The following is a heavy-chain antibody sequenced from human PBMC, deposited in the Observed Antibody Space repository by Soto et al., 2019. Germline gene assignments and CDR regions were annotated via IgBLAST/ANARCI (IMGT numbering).Heavy chain of an antibody. V-gene: IGHV1-2*04. CDR2: INPNSGVT. CDR1: GYTFTGYY. D-gene: IGHD1-1*01. J-gene: IGHJ4*02. CDR3: ARASKSTTPDFDY. Sequence: ASVKVSCKASGYTFTGYYLHWVRQAPGQGLERMGWINPNSGVTNYAQKIKGWVAMTRVTSISTAYMELSSLRSDDTAVYYCARASKSTTPDFDYCGQGTPVTVSS.